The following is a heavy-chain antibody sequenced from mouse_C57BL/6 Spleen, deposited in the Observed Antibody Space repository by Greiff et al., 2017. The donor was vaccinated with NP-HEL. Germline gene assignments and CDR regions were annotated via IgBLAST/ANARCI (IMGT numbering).Heavy chain of an antibody. Sequence: VKLQESGPELVKPGASVKISCKASGYAFSSSWMNWVKQRPGKGLEWIGRIYPCDGDTNYNGKFKGKATLTADKSSSTAYMQLSSLTSEDSAVYFCASGTGWFAYWGQGTLVTVSA. J-gene: IGHJ3*01. CDR2: IYPCDGDT. V-gene: IGHV1-82*01. CDR1: GYAFSSSW. D-gene: IGHD4-1*01. CDR3: ASGTGWFAY.